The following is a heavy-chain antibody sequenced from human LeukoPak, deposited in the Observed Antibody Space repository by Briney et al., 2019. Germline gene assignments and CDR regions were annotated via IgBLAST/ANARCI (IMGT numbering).Heavy chain of an antibody. D-gene: IGHD3-22*01. CDR3: ARDRSSSVYDSSGYYFTYFDY. CDR2: ISYDGSNT. J-gene: IGHJ4*02. CDR1: GVTLSPYA. V-gene: IGHV3-30*04. Sequence: GGSLRLSCAASGVTLSPYAVHWVRQAPGKGLEWVGVISYDGSNTYYVDSVKGRFTISRDNSKNTLYLQMNSLRVEDTAVYYCARDRSSSVYDSSGYYFTYFDYWGQGTLVTVSS.